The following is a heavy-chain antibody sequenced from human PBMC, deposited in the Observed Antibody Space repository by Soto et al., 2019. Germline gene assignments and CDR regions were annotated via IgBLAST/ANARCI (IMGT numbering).Heavy chain of an antibody. CDR2: INHDGSEM. J-gene: IGHJ4*02. CDR3: ARVTTLDY. Sequence: GGSLRLSCAASGFSFSVYWMNWVRQAPGMGLEWVANINHDGSEMYYVDSVKGRFTISRDNAKNSLYLQMSDLRAEDTAIYYCARVTTLDYWGQGTLVTVSS. D-gene: IGHD4-17*01. CDR1: GFSFSVYW. V-gene: IGHV3-7*04.